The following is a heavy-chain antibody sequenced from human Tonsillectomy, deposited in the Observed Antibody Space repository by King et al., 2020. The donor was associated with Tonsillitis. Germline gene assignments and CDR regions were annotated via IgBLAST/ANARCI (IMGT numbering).Heavy chain of an antibody. V-gene: IGHV1-18*01. CDR3: TRDMAARLQGPSLNFEY. J-gene: IGHJ4*02. CDR1: GYTFTNYG. Sequence: QLVQSGAEVKKPGASVKVSCKASGYTFTNYGIGWVRQAPGQGLEWMGRMNVYNGHSDYAQKFQDRVTMTTDTSTNTVYMELRSLTSDDTAIYYCTRDMAARLQGPSLNFEYWGQGTLVTVSS. D-gene: IGHD6-25*01. CDR2: MNVYNGHS.